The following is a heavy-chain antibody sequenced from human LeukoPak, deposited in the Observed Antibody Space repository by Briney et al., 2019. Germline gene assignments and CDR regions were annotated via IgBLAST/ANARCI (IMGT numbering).Heavy chain of an antibody. CDR1: GFTFSSYE. D-gene: IGHD6-13*01. J-gene: IGHJ5*02. Sequence: GGSLRLSCAASGFTFSSYEMNWVRQAPGKGLEWVSYISSSGITIYYADSVKGRFTISRDNAKNSLYLQMNSLRAEDTAVYYCAHPTEYSSSWYGNWFDPWGQGTLVTVSS. CDR2: ISSSGITI. V-gene: IGHV3-48*03. CDR3: AHPTEYSSSWYGNWFDP.